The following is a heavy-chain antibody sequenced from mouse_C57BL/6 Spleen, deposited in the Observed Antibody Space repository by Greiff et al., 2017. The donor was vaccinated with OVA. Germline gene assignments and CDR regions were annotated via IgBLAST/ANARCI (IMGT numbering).Heavy chain of an antibody. CDR1: GYTFTSYW. CDR2: INPSNGGT. CDR3: AFITTVVRGYFDV. V-gene: IGHV1-53*01. Sequence: QVQLQQPGTELVKPGASVKLSCKASGYTFTSYWMHWVKQRPGQGLEWIGNINPSNGGTNYNEKFKSKATLTVDKSSSTAYMQRSSLTFEDSAVYYCAFITTVVRGYFDVWGTGTTVTVSS. D-gene: IGHD1-1*01. J-gene: IGHJ1*03.